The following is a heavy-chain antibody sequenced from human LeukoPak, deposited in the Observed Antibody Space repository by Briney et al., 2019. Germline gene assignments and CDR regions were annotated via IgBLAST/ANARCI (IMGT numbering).Heavy chain of an antibody. Sequence: NASETLSLTCTVSGYSISSIHCWGWIRQPPGKGLEWIGNICQSGSTYYSPSLKSRVILSLDTSKNQFSLKLSSVTAADTAVYYCARGLIPKKDYYDSSGYFDYWGQGTLVTVSS. J-gene: IGHJ4*02. CDR1: GYSISSIHC. D-gene: IGHD3-22*01. V-gene: IGHV4-38-2*02. CDR2: ICQSGST. CDR3: ARGLIPKKDYYDSSGYFDY.